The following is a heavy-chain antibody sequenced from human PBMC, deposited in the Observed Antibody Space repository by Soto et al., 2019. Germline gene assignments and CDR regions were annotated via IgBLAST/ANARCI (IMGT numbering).Heavy chain of an antibody. D-gene: IGHD3-22*01. V-gene: IGHV1-3*01. J-gene: IGHJ4*02. Sequence: ASVKVSCKASGYTFTSYYMHWVRQAPGQRLEWMGWINAGNGNTKYSQKFQGRVTITRDTSASTAYMELSSLRSEDTAVYYCAGGENCYDSSGSFDYWGQGTLVTVSS. CDR2: INAGNGNT. CDR3: AGGENCYDSSGSFDY. CDR1: GYTFTSYY.